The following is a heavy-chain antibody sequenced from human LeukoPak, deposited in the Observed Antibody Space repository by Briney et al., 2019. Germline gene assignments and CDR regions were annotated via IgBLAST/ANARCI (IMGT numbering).Heavy chain of an antibody. CDR1: GSTLSSYW. CDR2: INSDGSST. J-gene: IGHJ6*02. D-gene: IGHD2-2*01. Sequence: PGGSLRLSCAASGSTLSSYWMHWVRQAPGKGLAWVSRINSDGSSTSCADSVKGRFTISRDNAKNTLYLQMNSLRAEDTAVYYCARGPQRGAAANYHGMDVWGQGTTVTVSS. V-gene: IGHV3-74*01. CDR3: ARGPQRGAAANYHGMDV.